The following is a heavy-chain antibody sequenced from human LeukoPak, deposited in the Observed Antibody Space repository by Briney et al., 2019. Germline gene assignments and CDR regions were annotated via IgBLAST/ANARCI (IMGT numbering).Heavy chain of an antibody. CDR3: ARARMVVTRGFDP. V-gene: IGHV1-2*06. J-gene: IGHJ5*02. CDR2: INPNSGGT. D-gene: IGHD4-23*01. Sequence: ASVKVSCKASGYTFTCYYMHWVRQAPGQGLEWMGRINPNSGGTNYAQKFQGRVTMTRDTSISTAYMGLSRLRSDDTAVYYCARARMVVTRGFDPWGQGTLVTVSS. CDR1: GYTFTCYY.